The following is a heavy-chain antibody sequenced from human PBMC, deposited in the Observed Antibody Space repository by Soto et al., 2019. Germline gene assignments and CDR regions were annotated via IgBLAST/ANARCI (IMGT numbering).Heavy chain of an antibody. J-gene: IGHJ4*02. CDR2: ISYDGSNK. CDR1: GFTFSSYG. Sequence: QVQLVESGGGVVQPGRSLRLSCAASGFTFSSYGMHWVRQAPGKGLEWVAVISYDGSNKYYADSVKGRFTISRDNSKNTLYLQMNSLRAEDTAVYYCAKPFWGIAVAGYYFDYWGQGTLVTVSS. D-gene: IGHD6-19*01. V-gene: IGHV3-30*18. CDR3: AKPFWGIAVAGYYFDY.